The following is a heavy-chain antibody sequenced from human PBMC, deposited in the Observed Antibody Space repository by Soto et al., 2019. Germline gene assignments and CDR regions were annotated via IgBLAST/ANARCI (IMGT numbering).Heavy chain of an antibody. D-gene: IGHD6-13*01. Sequence: EVQLLESGGGLAQPGGSLRLSCAASGFTFNPYAMNWFRQAQGKGLEWVSTIRGSGAGTYYADSVKGRFTISRDNSKNTLYLQMNSLRAKDTAVYFCAKGFGISWQYYFDYWGQGTLVTVSS. V-gene: IGHV3-23*01. CDR2: IRGSGAGT. CDR3: AKGFGISWQYYFDY. J-gene: IGHJ4*02. CDR1: GFTFNPYA.